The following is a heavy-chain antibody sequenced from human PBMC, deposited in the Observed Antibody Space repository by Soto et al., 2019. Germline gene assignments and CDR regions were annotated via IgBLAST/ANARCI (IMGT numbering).Heavy chain of an antibody. D-gene: IGHD5-18*01. CDR2: IIPIFGTA. J-gene: IGHJ6*02. CDR1: GGTFSSYA. CDR3: ASPSDTAMVANYYSYGMDV. Sequence: QVQLMQSGAEVKKPGSSVKVSCKASGGTFSSYAISWVRQAPGQGLEWMGGIIPIFGTANYAQQFQGRVTITADESTSTAYMELSRLRSEDTAVYYCASPSDTAMVANYYSYGMDVWGQGTTVTVAS. V-gene: IGHV1-69*01.